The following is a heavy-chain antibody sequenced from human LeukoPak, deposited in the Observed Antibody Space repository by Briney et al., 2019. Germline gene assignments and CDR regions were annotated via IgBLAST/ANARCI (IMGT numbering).Heavy chain of an antibody. CDR2: ISAYNGNT. CDR3: ARGLNVQLARGGDY. V-gene: IGHV1-18*01. Sequence: GASVKVSCKASGYMFTSYGINWVRQAPGQGLEWMGWISAYNGNTNYAQKLQGRVTMTTDTSTSTAYMELSRLRSDDTAVYYCARGLNVQLARGGDYWGQGTLVTVSS. D-gene: IGHD6-6*01. J-gene: IGHJ4*02. CDR1: GYMFTSYG.